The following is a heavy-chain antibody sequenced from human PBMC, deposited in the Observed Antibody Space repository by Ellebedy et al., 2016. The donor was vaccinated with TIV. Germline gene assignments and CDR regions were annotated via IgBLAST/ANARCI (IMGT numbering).Heavy chain of an antibody. Sequence: SETLSLXCAVYGGSFSGYYWSWIRQPPGKGLEWIGEINHSGSTNYNPSLKSRVTISVDTSKNQFSLKLSSVTAADTAVYYCARGRRVGAILYYYYGMDVWGQGTTVTVSS. J-gene: IGHJ6*02. V-gene: IGHV4-34*01. CDR3: ARGRRVGAILYYYYGMDV. CDR2: INHSGST. CDR1: GGSFSGYY. D-gene: IGHD1-26*01.